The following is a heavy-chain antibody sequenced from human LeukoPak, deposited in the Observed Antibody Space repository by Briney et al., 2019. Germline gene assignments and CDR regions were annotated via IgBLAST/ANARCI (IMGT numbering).Heavy chain of an antibody. CDR2: IRNKAGSYTT. CDR3: AKDTVTTDYFDY. Sequence: GGSLRLSCAASGYTFTDHYMDWVRQAPGKGLEWVGRIRNKAGSYTTDYAASVKGRFTISRDDSKNSLYLQMNSLRAEDTAVYYCAKDTVTTDYFDYWGQGTLVTASS. J-gene: IGHJ4*02. V-gene: IGHV3-72*01. CDR1: GYTFTDHY. D-gene: IGHD4-17*01.